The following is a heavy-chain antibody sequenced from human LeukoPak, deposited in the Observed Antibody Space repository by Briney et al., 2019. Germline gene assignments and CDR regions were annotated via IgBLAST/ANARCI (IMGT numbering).Heavy chain of an antibody. J-gene: IGHJ4*02. CDR2: INGSGDRT. CDR1: GFTFSSYA. D-gene: IGHD1-14*01. CDR3: AKPARTDYADY. Sequence: GRSLRLSCAASGFTFSSYAMSWVRQAPGKGLEWVSSINGSGDRTYYADSVKGRSTISRDNSKNTLYLQMNSLRAEDTAVYYCAKPARTDYADYWGQGTLVTVSS. V-gene: IGHV3-23*01.